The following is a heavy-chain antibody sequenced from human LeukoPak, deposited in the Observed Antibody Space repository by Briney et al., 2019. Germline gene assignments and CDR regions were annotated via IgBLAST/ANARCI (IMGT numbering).Heavy chain of an antibody. CDR3: ARSGSGSYYNDFDY. CDR1: GGSISSYY. V-gene: IGHV4-59*08. Sequence: PSETLSLTCTVSGGSISSYYWSWIRQPPGKGLEWIGYIYYSGSTNYNPSLKSRVTISVDTSKNQFSLKLSSVTAADTAVYYCARSGSGSYYNDFDYWGQGTLVTVSS. J-gene: IGHJ4*02. D-gene: IGHD3-10*01. CDR2: IYYSGST.